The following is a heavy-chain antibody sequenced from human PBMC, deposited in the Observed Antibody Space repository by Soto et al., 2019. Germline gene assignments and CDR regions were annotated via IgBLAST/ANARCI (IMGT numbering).Heavy chain of an antibody. Sequence: ETLSLTCAVYGGSFSAYYWSWIRQPPGKGLEWIGEINHSGGTSYNPSLKSRVTISVDTSKSQFSLKLTSVTAADRAVYYCARGSVDTVDSSGLYEYWGQGTPVTVSS. D-gene: IGHD3-22*01. V-gene: IGHV4-34*01. CDR1: GGSFSAYY. CDR2: INHSGGT. CDR3: ARGSVDTVDSSGLYEY. J-gene: IGHJ4*02.